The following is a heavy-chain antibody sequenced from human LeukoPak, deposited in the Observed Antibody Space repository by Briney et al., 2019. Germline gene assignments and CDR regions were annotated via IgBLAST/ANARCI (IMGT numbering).Heavy chain of an antibody. J-gene: IGHJ3*01. CDR3: AREPRINMSPDAFDF. CDR2: IKSNSGGI. Sequence: ASVQVSCKTSGYTFTDYYLHWVRQAPGQGLEWMGWIKSNSGGINYAQKFQDRVSMTRDTSINTVYMELSSLRSDDTAVYYCAREPRINMSPDAFDFWGQGTMVTVFS. CDR1: GYTFTDYY. V-gene: IGHV1-2*02. D-gene: IGHD3-10*02.